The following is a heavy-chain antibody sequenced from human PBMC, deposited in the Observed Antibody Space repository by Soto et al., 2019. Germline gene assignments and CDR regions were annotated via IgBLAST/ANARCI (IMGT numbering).Heavy chain of an antibody. V-gene: IGHV3-33*01. CDR2: IWYDGSNK. CDR3: ARDLDYYCSGSLLSSLGLVYYYYGMDV. CDR1: GFTFSSYG. D-gene: IGHD3-10*01. Sequence: PGGSLRLSCAASGFTFSSYGMHWVRQAPGKGLEWVAVIWYDGSNKYYADSVKGRFTISRDNSKNTLYLQMNSLRAEDTAVYYCARDLDYYCSGSLLSSLGLVYYYYGMDVWGQGTTVTVSS. J-gene: IGHJ6*02.